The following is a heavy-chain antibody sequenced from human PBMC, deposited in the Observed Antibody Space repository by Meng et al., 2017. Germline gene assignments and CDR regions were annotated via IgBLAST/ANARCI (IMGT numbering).Heavy chain of an antibody. CDR3: ATTLNYDFWSGFYY. CDR1: GYTFNNYA. D-gene: IGHD3-3*01. V-gene: IGHV1-3*01. Sequence: QVLLVQSGAEVKEPLGASVKISCKASGYTFNNYAMHWVRQAPGQRLEWMGWINAGNGDTKFSQKFQGRVSISRDTSASTAYMELRSLRFEDTAVYYCATTLNYDFWSGFYYWGQGTLVTVSS. J-gene: IGHJ4*02. CDR2: INAGNGDT.